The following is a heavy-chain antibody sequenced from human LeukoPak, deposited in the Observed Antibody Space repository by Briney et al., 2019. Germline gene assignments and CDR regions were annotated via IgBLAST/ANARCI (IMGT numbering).Heavy chain of an antibody. V-gene: IGHV1-69*05. CDR3: ARLDYGGNFGASSPRAFDI. CDR2: IIPIFGTA. Sequence: SVKVSCKASGGTFSSYTISWVRQAPGQGLEWMGGIIPIFGTANYAQKFQDRVTITTDESTSTAYMELSSLRSEDTAVYYCARLDYGGNFGASSPRAFDIWGQGTMVTVSS. D-gene: IGHD4-23*01. CDR1: GGTFSSYT. J-gene: IGHJ3*02.